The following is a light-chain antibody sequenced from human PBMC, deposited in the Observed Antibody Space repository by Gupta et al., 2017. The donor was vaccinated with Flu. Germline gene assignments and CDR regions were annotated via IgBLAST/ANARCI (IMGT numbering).Light chain of an antibody. CDR2: FND. CDR3: ATWDASLNGWV. Sequence: VLTQPPSASGTPGQTVPISCSADSSNIGTNPVNWYQQLPGTAPKLLIFFNDQRPSGVPVRFSGSKSGTSASLAISGLQSEDEADYYCATWDASLNGWVFGGGTKLTVL. J-gene: IGLJ3*02. V-gene: IGLV1-44*01. CDR1: SSNIGTNP.